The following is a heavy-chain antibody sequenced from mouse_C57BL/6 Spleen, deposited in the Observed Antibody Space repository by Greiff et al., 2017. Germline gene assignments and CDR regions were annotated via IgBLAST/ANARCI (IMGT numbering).Heavy chain of an antibody. Sequence: QLQLKESGAELARPGASVKMSCKASGYTFTSYTMHWVKQRPGQGLEWIGYINPSSGYTKYNQKFKDKATLTADKSSSTAYMQLSSLTSEDSAVYYCAGFPWFAYWGQGTLVTVSA. CDR2: INPSSGYT. V-gene: IGHV1-4*01. J-gene: IGHJ3*01. CDR1: GYTFTSYT. CDR3: AGFPWFAY.